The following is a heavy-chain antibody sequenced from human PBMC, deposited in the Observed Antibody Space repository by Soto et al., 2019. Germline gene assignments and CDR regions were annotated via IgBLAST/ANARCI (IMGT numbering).Heavy chain of an antibody. CDR2: IYYSGST. Sequence: QVQLQESGPGLVKPSQTLSLTCTVSGGSISSGGYYWSWIRQHPGKGLEWIGYIYYSGSTYYNPSLKSRVTISVATSKNQFSLKLSSVTAADTAVYYCARARKFVDTAMVIYYYYGMDVWGQGTTVTVSS. J-gene: IGHJ6*02. V-gene: IGHV4-31*03. CDR3: ARARKFVDTAMVIYYYYGMDV. D-gene: IGHD5-18*01. CDR1: GGSISSGGYY.